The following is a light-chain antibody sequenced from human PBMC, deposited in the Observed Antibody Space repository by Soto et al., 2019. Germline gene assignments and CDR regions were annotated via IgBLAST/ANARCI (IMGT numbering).Light chain of an antibody. CDR1: SSDIGRYNY. CDR2: EVS. V-gene: IGLV2-14*03. Sequence: QSALTQPASVSGSPGQSITISCTGSSSDIGRYNYVSWYQQLPGKAPKLIIYEVSNRPSGVSDRFSGSKSGNTASLSISGLQTEDEADYYCGSYTSATTWVFGGGTSSPS. CDR3: GSYTSATTWV. J-gene: IGLJ3*02.